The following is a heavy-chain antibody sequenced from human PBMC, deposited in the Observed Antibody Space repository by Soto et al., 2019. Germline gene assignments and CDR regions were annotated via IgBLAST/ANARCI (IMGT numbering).Heavy chain of an antibody. D-gene: IGHD1-20*01. Sequence: EVQLVESGGGLVQPGGSLRLSCEASGFTFRTYWMNWVRQAPGKGLEWVANIKEDGSKKNFVDSVKGRFTISRANAKNLLYLPTNRLRTEDAAVYYCARDGDNWNAFDYWGQGTLVTVPS. CDR3: ARDGDNWNAFDY. V-gene: IGHV3-7*01. J-gene: IGHJ4*02. CDR1: GFTFRTYW. CDR2: IKEDGSKK.